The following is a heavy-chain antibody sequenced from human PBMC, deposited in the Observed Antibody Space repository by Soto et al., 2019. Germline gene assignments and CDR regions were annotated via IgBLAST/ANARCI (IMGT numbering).Heavy chain of an antibody. J-gene: IGHJ1*01. D-gene: IGHD3-10*01. CDR3: AVDKDLGEVAAY. CDR1: GYTLTHLS. Sequence: ASVKVSCKASGYTLTHLSMYWVRQAPGKGLEWMGGFVPDDGETIFAQRFRGRVTMTEDTSTDTAYMALSSLTSEDTAVYYCAVDKDLGEVAAYWGQGTLVTVSS. V-gene: IGHV1-24*01. CDR2: FVPDDGET.